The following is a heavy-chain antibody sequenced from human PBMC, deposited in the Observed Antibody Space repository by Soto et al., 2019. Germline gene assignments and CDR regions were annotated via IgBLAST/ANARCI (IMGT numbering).Heavy chain of an antibody. V-gene: IGHV4-59*01. CDR2: VYYNGDT. CDR1: GGSTHSYY. J-gene: IGHJ4*02. D-gene: IGHD2-15*01. Sequence: QVQLQESGLGLVKPSETLSLTCTVSGGSTHSYYWAWIRQPPGKGLEWMGYVYYNGDTNYNPSLKSRVTISVDASKNQFSLKLTSVTPADTAVYYCARGHGHGGSSFDFWGQGTLVTVSS. CDR3: ARGHGHGGSSFDF.